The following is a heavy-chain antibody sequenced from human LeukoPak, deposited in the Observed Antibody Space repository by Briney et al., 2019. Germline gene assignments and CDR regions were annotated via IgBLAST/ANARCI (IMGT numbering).Heavy chain of an antibody. CDR3: ARLEEDLTLGVAGYWFVP. CDR2: IYPDDSNT. V-gene: IGHV5-51*01. Sequence: GESLKISCKGSGYSFTSYWIGWVRQMPGKGLEWMGIIYPDDSNTRYSPSFQGQVTLSADKSINTAYLQWSSPRASDTAMYYCARLEEDLTLGVAGYWFVPWGQGTLVTVS. D-gene: IGHD3-16*01. J-gene: IGHJ5*02. CDR1: GYSFTSYW.